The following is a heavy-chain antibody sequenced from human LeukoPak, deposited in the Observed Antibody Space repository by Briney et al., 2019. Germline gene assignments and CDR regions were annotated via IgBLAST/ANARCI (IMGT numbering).Heavy chain of an antibody. D-gene: IGHD3-3*01. CDR2: ISSSSSYI. CDR3: ATLGYYDFWSGSSDAFDI. CDR1: GFIFSSYA. Sequence: GGSLRLSCAASGFIFSSYAMSWVRQAPGKGLEWVSSISSSSSYIYYADSVKGRFTISRDNAKNSLYLQMNSLRAEDTAVYYCATLGYYDFWSGSSDAFDIWGQGTMVTVSS. V-gene: IGHV3-21*01. J-gene: IGHJ3*02.